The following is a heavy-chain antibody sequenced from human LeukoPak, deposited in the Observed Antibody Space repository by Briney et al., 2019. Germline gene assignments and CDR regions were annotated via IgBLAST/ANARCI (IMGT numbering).Heavy chain of an antibody. V-gene: IGHV4-34*01. CDR2: INHSGST. Sequence: SETLSLTCTVSGGSISSYYWSWIRQPPGKGLEWIGEINHSGSTNYNPSLKSRVTISVDTSKNQFSLKLSSVTAADTAVYYCARGPITIFGVVTRPFDYWGQGTLVTVSS. CDR3: ARGPITIFGVVTRPFDY. CDR1: GGSISSYY. J-gene: IGHJ4*02. D-gene: IGHD3-3*01.